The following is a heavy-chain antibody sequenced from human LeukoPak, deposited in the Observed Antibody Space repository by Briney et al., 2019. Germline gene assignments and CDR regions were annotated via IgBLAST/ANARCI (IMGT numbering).Heavy chain of an antibody. D-gene: IGHD3-22*01. CDR1: GYSFTNYG. V-gene: IGHV1-18*01. CDR2: ISAYNTNT. J-gene: IGHJ3*02. CDR3: ASGGGDDTSGYYDAFDI. Sequence: GASVKVSCKASGYSFTNYGISWVRQAPGQGLEWMGWISAYNTNTNYAPRLQGRVTMTTDTSTRTAYMELRSRRSDDTAVYFCASGGGDDTSGYYDAFDIWGQGTMVTVSS.